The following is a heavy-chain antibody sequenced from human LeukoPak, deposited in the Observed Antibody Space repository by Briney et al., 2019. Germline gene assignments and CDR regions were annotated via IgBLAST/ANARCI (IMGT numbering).Heavy chain of an antibody. CDR2: IYYSGST. V-gene: IGHV4-39*01. D-gene: IGHD3-10*01. CDR1: GGSISSSSYY. J-gene: IGHJ2*01. CDR3: ARPMVRGVRHWYFDL. Sequence: SETLSLTCTVSGGSISSSSYYWGWIRQPPRKGLEWIGGIYYSGSTYYNPSLKSRVPISVDTSKNQFSLKLSSVTAADTAVYYCARPMVRGVRHWYFDLWGRGTLVTVSS.